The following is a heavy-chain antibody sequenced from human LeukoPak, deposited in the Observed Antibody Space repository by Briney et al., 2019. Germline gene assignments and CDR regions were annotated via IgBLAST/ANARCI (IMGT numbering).Heavy chain of an antibody. CDR1: GGTFSSYA. CDR3: ARSPLEYYDFWSGYITAYFDY. J-gene: IGHJ4*02. D-gene: IGHD3-3*01. V-gene: IGHV1-69*01. Sequence: VKVSCKASGGTFSSYAISWVRQAPGQGLEWMGGIIPIFGTANYAQKFQGRVTITADESTSTAYMELSSLRSEDTAVYYCARSPLEYYDFWSGYITAYFDYWGQGTLVTVSS. CDR2: IIPIFGTA.